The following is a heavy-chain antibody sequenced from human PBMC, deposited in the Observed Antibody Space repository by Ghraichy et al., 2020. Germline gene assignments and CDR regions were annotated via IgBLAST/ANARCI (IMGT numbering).Heavy chain of an antibody. V-gene: IGHV4-39*01. J-gene: IGHJ4*02. Sequence: SETLSLTCTVSGGSISSSSYYWGWIRQPPGKGLEWIGSIYYSGSTYYNPSLKSRVTISVDTSKNQFSLKLSSVTAADTAVYYCASPTTSDYFDYWGQGTLVTVSS. D-gene: IGHD1-1*01. CDR1: GGSISSSSYY. CDR2: IYYSGST. CDR3: ASPTTSDYFDY.